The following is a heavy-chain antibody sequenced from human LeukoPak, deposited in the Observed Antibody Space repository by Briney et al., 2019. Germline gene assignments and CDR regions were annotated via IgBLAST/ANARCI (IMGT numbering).Heavy chain of an antibody. CDR1: GFTFDGYA. CDR2: ISWNSGSI. V-gene: IGHV3-9*01. CDR3: AKAQYYYGSGSPLDY. Sequence: GRSLRLSCAASGFTFDGYAMHWVRQAPGKGLEWVSGISWNSGSIGYADSVKGRFTISRDNAKNSLYLQMNSLRAEDTALYYCAKAQYYYGSGSPLDYWGQGTLVTVSS. D-gene: IGHD3-10*01. J-gene: IGHJ4*02.